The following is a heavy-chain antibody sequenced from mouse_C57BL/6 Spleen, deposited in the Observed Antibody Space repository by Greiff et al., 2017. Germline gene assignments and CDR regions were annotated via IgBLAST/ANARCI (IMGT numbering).Heavy chain of an antibody. CDR2: INPNNGGT. D-gene: IGHD2-5*01. J-gene: IGHJ3*01. CDR3: ASYYSNYGFAY. Sequence: EVQLQQSGPELVKPGASVKISCKASGYTFTDSYMNWVQQSHGKSLEWIGDINPNNGGTSYNPKFQGKATLTVDKSSRTAYMELRSLTSEDSAVYYCASYYSNYGFAYWGQGTLVTVSA. V-gene: IGHV1-26*01. CDR1: GYTFTDSY.